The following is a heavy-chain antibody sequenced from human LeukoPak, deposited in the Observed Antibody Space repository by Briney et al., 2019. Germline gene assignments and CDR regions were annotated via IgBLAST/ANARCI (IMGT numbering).Heavy chain of an antibody. Sequence: GASVKVSCKASGYTFTSYDINWVRQATGQGLEWMGWMNPNSGNTGYAQKFQGRVTMTRDTSISTAYMELSRLRSDDTAVYYCARGGFTDWGSYYFDYWGQGTLVTVSS. V-gene: IGHV1-8*01. CDR2: MNPNSGNT. J-gene: IGHJ4*02. D-gene: IGHD3/OR15-3a*01. CDR3: ARGGFTDWGSYYFDY. CDR1: GYTFTSYD.